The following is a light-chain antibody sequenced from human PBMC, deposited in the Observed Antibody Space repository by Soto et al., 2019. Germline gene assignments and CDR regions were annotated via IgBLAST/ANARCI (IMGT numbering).Light chain of an antibody. CDR3: SSFTTNNTWV. Sequence: QSALTQPASVSGSPGQSITISCTGTTSDVGGYKYVSWFQQHPGKAPKLMIYEVNNRPSGVSNRFSGSKSGNTASLTISGLQAEDEADFYCSSFTTNNTWVFGGGTKLTVL. CDR1: TSDVGGYKY. CDR2: EVN. J-gene: IGLJ3*02. V-gene: IGLV2-14*01.